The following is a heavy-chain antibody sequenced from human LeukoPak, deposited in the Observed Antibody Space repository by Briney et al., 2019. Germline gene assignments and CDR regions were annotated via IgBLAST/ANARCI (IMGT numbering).Heavy chain of an antibody. CDR1: GYTFTSYG. J-gene: IGHJ3*02. D-gene: IGHD3-22*01. Sequence: ASVTVSCKASGYTFTSYGISWVRQAPGQGLEWMGWISAYNGNTNYAQKLQGRVTMTTDTSTSTAYMELRSLRSDDTAVYYCARSYYYDSTSPHRAFDIWGQGTMVTVSS. CDR3: ARSYYYDSTSPHRAFDI. V-gene: IGHV1-18*01. CDR2: ISAYNGNT.